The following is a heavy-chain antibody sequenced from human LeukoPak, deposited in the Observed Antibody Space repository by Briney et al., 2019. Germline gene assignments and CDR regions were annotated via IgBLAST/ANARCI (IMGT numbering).Heavy chain of an antibody. D-gene: IGHD6-13*01. V-gene: IGHV3-30*02. CDR2: IRYDGSNK. CDR1: GFTFSSYG. J-gene: IGHJ4*02. Sequence: GGSLRLSCAASGFTFSSYGMHWVRQAPGKGLEWVAFIRYDGSNKYYADSVKGRFTISRDNSKNTLYLQMNSLRAEDTAVYYCAKGRGQQLGTAFDYWGQGTLVTVSS. CDR3: AKGRGQQLGTAFDY.